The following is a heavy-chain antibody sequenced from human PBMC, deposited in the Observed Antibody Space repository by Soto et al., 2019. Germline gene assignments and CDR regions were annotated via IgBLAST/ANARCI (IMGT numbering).Heavy chain of an antibody. D-gene: IGHD4-17*01. CDR1: GFTFGRHW. Sequence: GGSLRLSCAGSGFTFGRHWMTWVRQAPGKGLEWVANIKEDGSEIYYVDSVKGRFTISRDNSKNSLYLQMNSLRAEDTAVYYCAKDSTTVTTHDAFDIWGQGTMVTVSS. V-gene: IGHV3-7*03. CDR3: AKDSTTVTTHDAFDI. CDR2: IKEDGSEI. J-gene: IGHJ3*02.